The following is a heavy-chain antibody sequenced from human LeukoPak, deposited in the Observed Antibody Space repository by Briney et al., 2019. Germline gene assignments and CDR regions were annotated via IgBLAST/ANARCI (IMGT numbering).Heavy chain of an antibody. CDR3: ARDQNYDFWSGPKFYFDY. CDR2: ISAYNGNT. Sequence: ASVKVSCKASGYTFTSYGISWVRQAPGQGLEWMGWISAYNGNTNYAQKLQGRVTMNTDTSTSTAYMELRSLRSDDTAVYYCARDQNYDFWSGPKFYFDYWGQGTLVTVSS. CDR1: GYTFTSYG. D-gene: IGHD3-3*01. V-gene: IGHV1-18*01. J-gene: IGHJ4*02.